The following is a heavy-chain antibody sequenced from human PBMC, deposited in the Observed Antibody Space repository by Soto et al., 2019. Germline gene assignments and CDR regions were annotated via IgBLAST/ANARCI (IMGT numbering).Heavy chain of an antibody. CDR2: ISYDGSNK. D-gene: IGHD2-2*01. CDR3: AKSRGYCISTSCPVGMDV. CDR1: GFTFSSYG. V-gene: IGHV3-30*18. Sequence: QVQLVESGGGVVQPGRSLRLSCAASGFTFSSYGMHWVRQAPGKGLEWVAVISYDGSNKYYADSVKGRFTISRDNSKNTLYLQMNSLRAEDTAVYYCAKSRGYCISTSCPVGMDVWGQGTTVTVSS. J-gene: IGHJ6*02.